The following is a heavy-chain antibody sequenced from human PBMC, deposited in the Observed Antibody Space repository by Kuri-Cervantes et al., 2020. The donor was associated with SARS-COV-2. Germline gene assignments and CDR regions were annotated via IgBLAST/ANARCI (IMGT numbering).Heavy chain of an antibody. J-gene: IGHJ6*03. Sequence: GESLKISCAASEFTVSSNYMSWVRQAPGKGLEWVSVIYSGGSTYYADSVKDRFAISRDNSKNTLYPQMNSLRAEDTAVYYCARTSTTVTTYYYYYYMDVWGKGTTVTVSS. CDR2: IYSGGST. CDR3: ARTSTTVTTYYYYYYMDV. V-gene: IGHV3-66*01. D-gene: IGHD4-11*01. CDR1: EFTVSSNY.